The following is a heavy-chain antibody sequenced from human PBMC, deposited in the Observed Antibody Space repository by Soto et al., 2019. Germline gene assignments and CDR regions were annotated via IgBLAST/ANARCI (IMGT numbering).Heavy chain of an antibody. CDR3: ARDHARGSYGY. D-gene: IGHD1-26*01. J-gene: IGHJ4*02. V-gene: IGHV4-4*02. CDR2: IYHSGST. Sequence: SETLSLTCAVSGGSISSSILWSWVRQPPGKGLEWIGEIYHSGSTNYNPSLKSRVTISVDKSKNQFSLKLSSVTAADTAVYYCARDHARGSYGYWGQGTLVTVSS. CDR1: GGSISSSIL.